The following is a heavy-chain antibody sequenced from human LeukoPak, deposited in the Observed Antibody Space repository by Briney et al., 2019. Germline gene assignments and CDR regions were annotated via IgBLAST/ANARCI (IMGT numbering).Heavy chain of an antibody. CDR3: ARESGSEMATNNWFDP. J-gene: IGHJ5*02. CDR2: IYYSGST. CDR1: GGSISSSSYY. V-gene: IGHV4-39*07. Sequence: MASETLSLTCTVSGGSISSSSYYWGWIRQPPGKGLEWIGSIYYSGSTYYNPSLKSRVTISVDTSKNQFSLKLSSVTAADTAVYYCARESGSEMATNNWFDPWGQGTLVTVSS. D-gene: IGHD5-24*01.